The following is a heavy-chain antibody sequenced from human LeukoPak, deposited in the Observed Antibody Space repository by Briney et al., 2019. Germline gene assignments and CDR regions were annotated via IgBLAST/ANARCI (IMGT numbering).Heavy chain of an antibody. J-gene: IGHJ4*02. CDR1: GGSFSGYY. D-gene: IGHD3-10*01. CDR2: INHSGST. CDR3: ARRLRVRGVDY. V-gene: IGHV4-34*01. Sequence: PSETLSLTCAVYGGSFSGYYWIWIRQPPGKGLEWIGEINHSGSTNYNPSLKSRVTISVDTSKNQFSLKLSSVTAADTAVYYCARRLRVRGVDYWGQGTLVTVSS.